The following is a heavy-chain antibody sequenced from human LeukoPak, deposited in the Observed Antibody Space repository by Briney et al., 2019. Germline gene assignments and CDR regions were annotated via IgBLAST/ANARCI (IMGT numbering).Heavy chain of an antibody. CDR2: FYYGGNT. J-gene: IGHJ4*02. V-gene: IGHV4-39*01. CDR3: ASLLLVGATDPFDS. D-gene: IGHD1-26*01. CDR1: GVSIRSSTFY. Sequence: SETLSLTCSVSGVSIRSSTFYWGWNRQPPGRGLDWIGSFYYGGNTYYNPSLKSRVTISVDASKNQFSLKLTSVTAADTAVYYCASLLLVGATDPFDSWGQGTLVTVSS.